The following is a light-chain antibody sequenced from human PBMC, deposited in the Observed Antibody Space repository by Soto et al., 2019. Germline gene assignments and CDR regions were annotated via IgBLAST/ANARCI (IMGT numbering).Light chain of an antibody. Sequence: DIQMTQSPYSLSAAVGDRVTIACRASQNINTYLNWYQQKPGKAPKLLMFDAASLQSGVPSRFSGSGSRTDFTLTITSLQPEDFATYYCQQTSSDPFTFGPGTKVDIK. CDR3: QQTSSDPFT. CDR2: DAA. J-gene: IGKJ3*01. CDR1: QNINTY. V-gene: IGKV1-39*01.